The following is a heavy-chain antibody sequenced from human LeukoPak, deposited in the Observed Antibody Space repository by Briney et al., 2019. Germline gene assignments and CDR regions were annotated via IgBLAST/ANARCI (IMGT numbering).Heavy chain of an antibody. V-gene: IGHV3-11*01. Sequence: PGGSLRLSCEASGFTLSDYYISWIRQAPGKGLEWISYISSSGSTIYYADSVKGRFTISRDNAKNSLYLQMISLRAEDTAVYYCARASGDLSWYFKLWGRGTLVTVSS. D-gene: IGHD7-27*01. J-gene: IGHJ2*01. CDR3: ARASGDLSWYFKL. CDR2: ISSSGSTI. CDR1: GFTLSDYY.